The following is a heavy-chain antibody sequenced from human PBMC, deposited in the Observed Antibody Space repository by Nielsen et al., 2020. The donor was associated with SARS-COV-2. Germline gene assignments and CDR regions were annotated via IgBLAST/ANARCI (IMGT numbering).Heavy chain of an antibody. V-gene: IGHV1-3*01. CDR1: GYTFTSYA. Sequence: ASVKVSCKASGYTFTSYAMHWVRQAPGQRLEWMGWIQVGSGNTKYSPKFHDRVTFTSDTSATTAFMELSSLKSEDTAVYFCVIVTAALAFDPWGQGSLVTVSS. J-gene: IGHJ5*02. CDR2: IQVGSGNT. D-gene: IGHD3-16*02. CDR3: VIVTAALAFDP.